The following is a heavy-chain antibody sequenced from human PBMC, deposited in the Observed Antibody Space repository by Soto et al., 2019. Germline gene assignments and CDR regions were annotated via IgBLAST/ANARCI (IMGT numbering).Heavy chain of an antibody. Sequence: QVQLVESGGGVVQPGRSLRLSCAASGFTFSNNGIHWVRQAPGKGLEWVAVISPDGSKKYYADSVKGRFTISRDNSKNTLYLQMNSLRAEDTAVYYCAMDLYGGSSRFDYWGQGTLVTVSS. CDR1: GFTFSNNG. CDR3: AMDLYGGSSRFDY. V-gene: IGHV3-30*03. D-gene: IGHD2-15*01. CDR2: ISPDGSKK. J-gene: IGHJ4*02.